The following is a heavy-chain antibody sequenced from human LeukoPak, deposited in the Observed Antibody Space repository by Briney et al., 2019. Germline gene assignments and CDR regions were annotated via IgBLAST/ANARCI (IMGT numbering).Heavy chain of an antibody. D-gene: IGHD3-10*01. J-gene: IGHJ4*02. V-gene: IGHV3-23*01. CDR1: GFTFSSYA. CDR3: ATPHGDYYGSGSYLTFDY. CDR2: ISGSGGST. Sequence: GGSLRLSCAASGFTFSSYAMHWVRQAPGKGLEWVSAISGSGGSTYYADSVKGRFTISRDNSKNTLYLQMNSLRAEDTAVYYCATPHGDYYGSGSYLTFDYWGQGTRVTVAS.